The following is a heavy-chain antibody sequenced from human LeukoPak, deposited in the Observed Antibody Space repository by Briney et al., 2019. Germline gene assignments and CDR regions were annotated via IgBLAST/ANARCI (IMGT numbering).Heavy chain of an antibody. CDR1: GGSISSYY. CDR3: ARSRWLQFHWFDP. Sequence: SETLSLTCTVSGGSISSYYWSWLRQPPGKGLEWLGYIYYSGSTNYNPSLKSRVTISVDTSKNQFSLKLSSVTAADTAVYYCARSRWLQFHWFDPWGQGTLVTVSS. CDR2: IYYSGST. J-gene: IGHJ5*02. D-gene: IGHD5-24*01. V-gene: IGHV4-59*01.